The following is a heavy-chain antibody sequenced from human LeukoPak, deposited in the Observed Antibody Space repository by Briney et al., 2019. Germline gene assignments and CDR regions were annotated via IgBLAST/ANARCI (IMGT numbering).Heavy chain of an antibody. CDR3: AREVAGIQLFDY. CDR2: IYDSGST. J-gene: IGHJ4*02. CDR1: GGSISSYY. V-gene: IGHV4-59*01. D-gene: IGHD5-18*01. Sequence: SETLSLNCTVSGGSISSYYWSWIRQPPGKGLEWIGTIYDSGSTKNNPSLKSRVTISVDTSKNQFSLKLSPVTAADTAVYYCAREVAGIQLFDYWGQGTLVTVSS.